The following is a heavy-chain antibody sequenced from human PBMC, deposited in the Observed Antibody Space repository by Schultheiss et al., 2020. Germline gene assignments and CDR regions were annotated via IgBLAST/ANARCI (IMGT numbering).Heavy chain of an antibody. V-gene: IGHV4-59*01. CDR2: IYYSGST. Sequence: SETLSLTCTVSGGSISSYYWSWIRQPPGKGLEWIGYIYYSGSTNYNPSLKSRVTISVDTSKNQFSLKLSSVTAADTAVYYCARDLRYCSSTSCYPTFDPWGQGTLVTVSS. J-gene: IGHJ5*02. D-gene: IGHD2-2*01. CDR1: GGSISSYY. CDR3: ARDLRYCSSTSCYPTFDP.